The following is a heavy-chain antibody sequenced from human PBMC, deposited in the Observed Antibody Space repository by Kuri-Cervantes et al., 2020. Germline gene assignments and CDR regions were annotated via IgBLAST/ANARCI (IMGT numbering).Heavy chain of an antibody. J-gene: IGHJ6*03. CDR2: ISGSGHIT. CDR3: ATSSNGYSNYYYYMDV. Sequence: GESLKISCAASGFTFNYYGMHWVRQAPGKGLEWVSAISGSGHITYYTDSVEGRFIILRDNSKNTLYLQMNGLKVEDAAVYYCATSSNGYSNYYYYMDVWGKETTVTVSS. V-gene: IGHV3-23*01. D-gene: IGHD5-24*01. CDR1: GFTFNYYG.